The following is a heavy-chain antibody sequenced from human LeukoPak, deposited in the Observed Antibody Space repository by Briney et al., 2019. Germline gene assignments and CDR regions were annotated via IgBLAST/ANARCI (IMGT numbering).Heavy chain of an antibody. V-gene: IGHV4-61*02. CDR2: IYTSGST. D-gene: IGHD4-17*01. CDR3: ARTGTTVTNWFDP. Sequence: PSETLSLTCTVSGRSISSDSYYWRWIRQPAGKGLEWIGRIYTSGSTSYNPSLKSRVTISVDTSKDQFSLKLSSVTAADTAVYYCARTGTTVTNWFDPWGQGTLVTVSS. CDR1: GRSISSDSYY. J-gene: IGHJ5*02.